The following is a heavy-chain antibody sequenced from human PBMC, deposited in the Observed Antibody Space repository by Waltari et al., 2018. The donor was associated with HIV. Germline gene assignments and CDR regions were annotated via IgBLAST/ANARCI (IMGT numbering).Heavy chain of an antibody. V-gene: IGHV5-51*01. J-gene: IGHJ4*02. CDR2: IYPGDSDV. D-gene: IGHD3-10*01. CDR1: GYIFTNYW. Sequence: EVQLVQSGAEVKKPGGSLKISCEASGYIFTNYWIGWVRQIPGKGLEWMGIIYPGDSDVRYSLSFQGQVTISADKSISTVYLQWSTLKTSDTAVYYCARQFGDSWGQGTLVTVSS. CDR3: ARQFGDS.